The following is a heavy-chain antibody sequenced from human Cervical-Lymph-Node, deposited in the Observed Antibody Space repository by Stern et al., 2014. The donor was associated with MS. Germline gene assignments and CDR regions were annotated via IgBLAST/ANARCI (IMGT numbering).Heavy chain of an antibody. D-gene: IGHD1-26*01. V-gene: IGHV3-30*04. CDR3: AKGGSGSYLD. J-gene: IGHJ4*02. CDR2: ISYDGRDK. CDR1: GFVFPRYA. Sequence: VPLVESGGGVVQPGGSLRLSCAASGFVFPRYALHWVRQAPGKGLELVALISYDGRDKYYTDSVKGRFTVSRDNSNNTVDLEMNSLRLEDTAVYYCAKGGSGSYLDWGQGSLVTVSS.